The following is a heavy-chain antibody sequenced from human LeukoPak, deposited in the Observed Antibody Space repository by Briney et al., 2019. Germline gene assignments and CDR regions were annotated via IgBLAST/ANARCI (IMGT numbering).Heavy chain of an antibody. CDR1: RFTFTDYG. D-gene: IGHD6-13*01. V-gene: IGHV3-33*06. J-gene: IGHJ4*02. CDR3: TKAGSSWYAVGY. Sequence: PGRSLRLSCAASRFTFTDYGMHWVRQPPGKGLEWVALIWYDGSGKYYADSVKGRFTISRDNSKNTLYLQMNSLSAEDTAVYYCTKAGSSWYAVGYWGQGALVTVSS. CDR2: IWYDGSGK.